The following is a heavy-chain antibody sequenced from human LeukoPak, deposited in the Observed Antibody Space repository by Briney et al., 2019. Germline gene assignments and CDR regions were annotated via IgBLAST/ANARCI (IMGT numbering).Heavy chain of an antibody. CDR3: AKDKTIAAAGTCYYDY. CDR2: INWNGGSI. CDR1: GFTFNDYA. V-gene: IGHV3-9*01. Sequence: GGSLRLSCAASGFTFNDYAMHWVRQAPGEGLEWVSSINWNGGSINYAESVKGRFTISRDNANKSLYLQMNSLRPEDTAFYYCAKDKTIAAAGTCYYDYWGQGTLVTVSS. J-gene: IGHJ4*02. D-gene: IGHD6-13*01.